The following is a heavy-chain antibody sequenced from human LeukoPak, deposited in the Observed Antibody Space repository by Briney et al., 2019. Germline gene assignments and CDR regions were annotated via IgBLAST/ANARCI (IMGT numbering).Heavy chain of an antibody. Sequence: SETLSLTCTVSGGSISSSSYYWGWVRQPPGKGLEWIGYIYYSGSTYYNPSLKSRVTISVDTSKNQFSLKLSSVTAADTAVYYCARDSRSSSWDYFDYWGQGTLVTVSS. CDR3: ARDSRSSSWDYFDY. J-gene: IGHJ4*02. CDR2: IYYSGST. CDR1: GGSISSSSYY. V-gene: IGHV4-31*03. D-gene: IGHD6-13*01.